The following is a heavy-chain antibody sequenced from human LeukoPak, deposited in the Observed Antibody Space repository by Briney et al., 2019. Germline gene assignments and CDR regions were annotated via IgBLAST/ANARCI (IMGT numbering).Heavy chain of an antibody. CDR2: IYYTGST. CDR3: VKSGGYGLIDY. V-gene: IGHV4-39*01. D-gene: IGHD6-19*01. CDR1: GASISGSGYY. J-gene: IGHJ4*02. Sequence: SETLSLTCTVSGASISGSGYYLGWIRQPPGKGLEWIGNIYYTGSTYYDASLQSRVTISIDMSKNQFSLRLSSVTAADTAMYYCVKSGGYGLIDYWGQGTLVTVSS.